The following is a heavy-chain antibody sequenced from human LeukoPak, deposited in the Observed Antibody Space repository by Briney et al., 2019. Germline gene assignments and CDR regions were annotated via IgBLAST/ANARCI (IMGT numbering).Heavy chain of an antibody. CDR1: GGSVSNYY. Sequence: SETLSLTCTVSGGSVSNYYWSWIRQPPGKGLEWIGYIYYSGSTSYNPSLKSRVTISVDTSKNQFSLKLSSVTAADTAVYYCARDHYYDSSGYTFRHWGQGTLVTVSS. CDR2: IYYSGST. V-gene: IGHV4-59*02. CDR3: ARDHYYDSSGYTFRH. D-gene: IGHD3-22*01. J-gene: IGHJ1*01.